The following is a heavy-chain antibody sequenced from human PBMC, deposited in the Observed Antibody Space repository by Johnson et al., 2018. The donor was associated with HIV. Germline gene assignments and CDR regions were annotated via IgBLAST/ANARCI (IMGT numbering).Heavy chain of an antibody. D-gene: IGHD3-22*01. CDR1: GFTFSNFG. J-gene: IGHJ3*02. V-gene: IGHV3-7*01. Sequence: QLVESGGGLVKPGGSLRLSCAASGFTFSNFGMHWVRQAPRKVLEWVANIKQDGSEKYFVDSVKGRFTISRDNAKNSLYLQMNSLRAEDTAVYYCARGWRGITMIDAFDIWGLGTMVTVSS. CDR2: IKQDGSEK. CDR3: ARGWRGITMIDAFDI.